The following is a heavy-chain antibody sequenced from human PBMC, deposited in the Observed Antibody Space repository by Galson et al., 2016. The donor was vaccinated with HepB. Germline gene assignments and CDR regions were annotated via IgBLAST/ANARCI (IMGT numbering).Heavy chain of an antibody. J-gene: IGHJ4*02. V-gene: IGHV3-7*04. Sequence: SLRLSCAASGFAFNTYWMSWVRHAPGKGLEWVANIKQDASEKYYVDSVKGRFTISRDNARNSLFLQMDSLRPDDTAVYYCGRAQWIPARRAAYFDYWGQGILVTVSS. D-gene: IGHD5-18*01. CDR3: GRAQWIPARRAAYFDY. CDR1: GFAFNTYW. CDR2: IKQDASEK.